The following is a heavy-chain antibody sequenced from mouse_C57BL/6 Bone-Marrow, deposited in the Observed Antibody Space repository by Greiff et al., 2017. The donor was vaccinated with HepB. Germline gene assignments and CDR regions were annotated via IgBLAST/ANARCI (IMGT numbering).Heavy chain of an antibody. CDR1: GYTFTSYW. V-gene: IGHV1-53*01. CDR3: ARSGGYDGGYYFDD. D-gene: IGHD2-2*01. J-gene: IGHJ2*01. CDR2: INPSNGGT. Sequence: QVQLQQPGTELVKPGASVKLSCKASGYTFTSYWMHWVKQRPGQGLEWIGNINPSNGGTNYNEKFKSKATLTVDKSSSTAYMQLSSLTSEDSAVYYCARSGGYDGGYYFDDWGQGTTLTVSS.